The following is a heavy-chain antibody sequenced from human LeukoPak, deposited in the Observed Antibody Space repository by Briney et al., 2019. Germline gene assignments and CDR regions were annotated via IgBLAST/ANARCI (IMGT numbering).Heavy chain of an antibody. CDR1: GFTFSSYA. CDR3: ARGPASRVGDAPGY. D-gene: IGHD2-2*01. Sequence: GGSLRLSCAASGFTFSSYAMHWVRQAPGEGLEWVAVISYDGSNKYYADSVKGRFTISRDNSKNTLYLQMNSLRAEDTAVYYCARGPASRVGDAPGYWGQGTLVTVSS. J-gene: IGHJ4*02. CDR2: ISYDGSNK. V-gene: IGHV3-30-3*01.